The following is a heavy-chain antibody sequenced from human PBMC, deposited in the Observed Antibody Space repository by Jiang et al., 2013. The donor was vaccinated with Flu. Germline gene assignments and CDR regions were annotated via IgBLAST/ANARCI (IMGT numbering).Heavy chain of an antibody. Sequence: IRQPPREGGWSGLGKSIIVESTNYNPSLKSRVTISVDTSKNQFLLKLSSVTAADTAVYYCARPLEGAFDIWGQGTMVTVSS. V-gene: IGHV4-34*01. CDR2: SIIVEST. J-gene: IGHJ3*02. CDR3: ARPLEGAFDI.